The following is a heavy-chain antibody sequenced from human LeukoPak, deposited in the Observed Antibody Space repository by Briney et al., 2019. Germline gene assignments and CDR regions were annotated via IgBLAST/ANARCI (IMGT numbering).Heavy chain of an antibody. CDR3: ARARGKYDFNWFDP. D-gene: IGHD3-3*01. V-gene: IGHV4-59*01. J-gene: IGHJ5*02. CDR2: IYYSGST. CDR1: GGSISSYY. Sequence: SETLSLTCTVSGGSISSYYWSWIRQPPGKGLEWIGYIYYSGSTNYNPSFKSRVTISVDTSKNQFSLKLSSVTAADTAVYYCARARGKYDFNWFDPWGQGTLVTVSS.